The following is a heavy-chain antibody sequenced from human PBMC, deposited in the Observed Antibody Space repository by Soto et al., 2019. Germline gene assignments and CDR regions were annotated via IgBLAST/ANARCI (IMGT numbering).Heavy chain of an antibody. Sequence: EVQLLESGGGLVQPGGSLRLSCAASGFTFSSYAMSWVRQAPGKGLEWVSAISGRGGSTYYADSVKGRFTISRDNTKNTLYLQMHSLRAEDTAGYYCAKVIAAAGTGYWFDPWGQGTLVTVSS. V-gene: IGHV3-23*01. CDR2: ISGRGGST. D-gene: IGHD6-13*01. CDR3: AKVIAAAGTGYWFDP. CDR1: GFTFSSYA. J-gene: IGHJ5*02.